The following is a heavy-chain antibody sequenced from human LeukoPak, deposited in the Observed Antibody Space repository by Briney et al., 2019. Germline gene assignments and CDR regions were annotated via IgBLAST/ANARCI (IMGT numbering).Heavy chain of an antibody. J-gene: IGHJ4*02. Sequence: SGTLSLTCAVYGGSFSGYYWSWIRQPPGKGLEWIGEINHSGSTNYNPSLKSRVTISVDTSKNQFSLKLSSVTAADTAVYYCARGREGAFDYWGQGTLVTVSS. V-gene: IGHV4-34*01. CDR1: GGSFSGYY. CDR3: ARGREGAFDY. D-gene: IGHD1-26*01. CDR2: INHSGST.